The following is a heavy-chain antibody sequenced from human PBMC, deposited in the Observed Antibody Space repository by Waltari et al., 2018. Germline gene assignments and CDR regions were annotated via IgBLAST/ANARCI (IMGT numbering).Heavy chain of an antibody. D-gene: IGHD6-13*01. Sequence: QVQLQQWGAGLLKPSETLSLTCDVYGGSFSGYYWSWLRQPPGKGLEWIGEINHSGSTNYNPSLKSRVTISVDTSKNQFSLKLSSVTAADTAVYYCARLTKYSSSWPKGFDPWGQGTLVTISS. V-gene: IGHV4-34*01. J-gene: IGHJ5*02. CDR2: INHSGST. CDR1: GGSFSGYY. CDR3: ARLTKYSSSWPKGFDP.